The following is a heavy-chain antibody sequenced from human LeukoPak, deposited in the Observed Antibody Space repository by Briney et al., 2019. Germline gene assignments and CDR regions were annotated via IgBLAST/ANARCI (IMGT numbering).Heavy chain of an antibody. CDR2: INPSGGST. Sequence: GSSVKVSCKASGYTFTSYYMHWVRQAPGQGLEWMGIINPSGGSTSYAQKFQGRVTMTRDMSTSTVYMELSSLRSEDTAVYYCARDSERYCSGGSCYSLSDWGQGTLVTVSS. D-gene: IGHD2-15*01. CDR3: ARDSERYCSGGSCYSLSD. CDR1: GYTFTSYY. V-gene: IGHV1-46*01. J-gene: IGHJ4*02.